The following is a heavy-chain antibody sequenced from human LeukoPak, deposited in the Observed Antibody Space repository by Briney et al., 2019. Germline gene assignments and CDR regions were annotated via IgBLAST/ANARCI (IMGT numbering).Heavy chain of an antibody. J-gene: IGHJ4*02. CDR1: GGSFSGYY. CDR2: INHSGST. V-gene: IGHV4-34*01. D-gene: IGHD6-19*01. Sequence: SETLSLTCTVYGGSFSGYYWSWIRQPPGKGLEWIGEINHSGSTNYNPSLKSRVTISVDTSKNQFSLKLSSVTAADTAVYYCARGRAVVAGYDYWGQGTLVTVSS. CDR3: ARGRAVVAGYDY.